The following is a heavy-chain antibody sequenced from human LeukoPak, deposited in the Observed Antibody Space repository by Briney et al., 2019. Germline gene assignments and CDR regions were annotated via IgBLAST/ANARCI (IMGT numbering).Heavy chain of an antibody. D-gene: IGHD2-21*01. CDR3: ASGGADDAFDI. CDR2: IYYSGST. Sequence: SETLSLTCTVSGGSISSYYWSWIRQPPGQGLEWIGYIYYSGSTNYNPSLKSRVTISVDTSKNQFSLKLSSVTAADTAVYYCASGGADDAFDIWGQGTMVTVSS. V-gene: IGHV4-59*08. CDR1: GGSISSYY. J-gene: IGHJ3*02.